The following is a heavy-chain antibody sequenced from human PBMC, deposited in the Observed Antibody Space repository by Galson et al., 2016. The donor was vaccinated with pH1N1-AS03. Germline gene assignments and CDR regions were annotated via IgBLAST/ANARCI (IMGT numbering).Heavy chain of an antibody. D-gene: IGHD3-10*01. J-gene: IGHJ4*02. V-gene: IGHV1-18*01. CDR2: IVTYT. CDR3: ARSGSGSFYECDC. Sequence: SVKVSCKASGYTFTNYGISWVRQAPGQGLEYMGWIVTYTIYAQKLQGRVTMTTDTSTSTAYMELMSLRSDDTAVYYCARSGSGSFYECDCWGQGTLVSVSS. CDR1: GYTFTNYG.